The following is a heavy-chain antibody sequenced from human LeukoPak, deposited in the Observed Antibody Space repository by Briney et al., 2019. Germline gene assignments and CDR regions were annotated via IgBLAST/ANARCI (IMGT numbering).Heavy chain of an antibody. D-gene: IGHD6-19*01. CDR3: AKDSPHYSSGWYGDY. CDR1: GFTFSSYW. V-gene: IGHV3-74*01. J-gene: IGHJ4*02. Sequence: GGSLRLSCAASGFTFSSYWMHWVRQAPGKGLVWVSRINSDGSSTYYADSVKGRFTISRDNSKNTLYLQMNSPRAEDTAVYYCAKDSPHYSSGWYGDYWGQGTLVTVSS. CDR2: INSDGSST.